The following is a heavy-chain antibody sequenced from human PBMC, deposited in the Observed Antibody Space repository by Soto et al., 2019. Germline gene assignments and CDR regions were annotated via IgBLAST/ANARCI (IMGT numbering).Heavy chain of an antibody. Sequence: PGESLKISCNVSGYSFTTYWISWVRQTPGKGLEWMARIDPSDSYTNYSPSFQGHVTISADKSISTAYLQWSSLKASDTAMYYCARIDRITVRPSPYVWGQGTTVIVSS. V-gene: IGHV5-10-1*01. CDR3: ARIDRITVRPSPYV. CDR1: GYSFTTYW. J-gene: IGHJ6*02. D-gene: IGHD6-6*01. CDR2: IDPSDSYT.